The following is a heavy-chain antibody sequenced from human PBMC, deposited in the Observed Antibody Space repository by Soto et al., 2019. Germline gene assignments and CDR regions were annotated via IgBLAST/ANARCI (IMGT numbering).Heavy chain of an antibody. CDR1: GVSFDEYA. V-gene: IGHV3-9*01. Sequence: PGGSLRLSCAASGVSFDEYAMHWVRQGPGKGMEWGSSLSWNSGSIDYADSVKGRFTISRDNAMNSLYLQMNSLRVEDTALYFCAKLGYCGSTTCYEYYYYGMDVWGQVTTVTVSS. CDR3: AKLGYCGSTTCYEYYYYGMDV. D-gene: IGHD2-2*01. J-gene: IGHJ6*02. CDR2: LSWNSGSI.